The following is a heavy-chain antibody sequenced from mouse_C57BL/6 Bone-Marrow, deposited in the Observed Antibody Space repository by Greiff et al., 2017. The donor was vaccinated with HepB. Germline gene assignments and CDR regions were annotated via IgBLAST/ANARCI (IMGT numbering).Heavy chain of an antibody. D-gene: IGHD2-1*01. CDR2: ISNGGGST. J-gene: IGHJ4*01. CDR1: GFTFSDYY. CDR3: AKLSTMGPRYAMDY. Sequence: EVKLMESGGGLVQPGGSLKLSCAASGFTFSDYYMYWVRQTPEQRLEWVAYISNGGGSTYYPDTVKGRFTISRDNAKNTLYLQMSRLKSEDTAMYYCAKLSTMGPRYAMDYWGQGTSVTVSS. V-gene: IGHV5-12*01.